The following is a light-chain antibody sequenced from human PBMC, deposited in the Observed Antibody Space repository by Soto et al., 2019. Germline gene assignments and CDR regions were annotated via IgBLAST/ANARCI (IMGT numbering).Light chain of an antibody. J-gene: IGKJ1*01. CDR3: QQYNILWT. CDR2: GAS. CDR1: QSVSGN. V-gene: IGKV3-15*01. Sequence: EIVMTQSPATLSVSPGERATLSCRASQSVSGNLAWYQQKPGQAPRLLTYGASTRATGIPARFSGSGSGTEFTLTISSLQSEDFAVYYCQQYNILWTFGQGTKVDIK.